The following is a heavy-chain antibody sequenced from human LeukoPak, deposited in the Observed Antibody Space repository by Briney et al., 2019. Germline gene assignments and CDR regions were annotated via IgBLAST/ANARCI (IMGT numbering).Heavy chain of an antibody. D-gene: IGHD3-10*01. CDR3: AREIFGSGSCPDF. CDR2: IWHDGSHK. CDR1: GFPFNTYA. J-gene: IGHJ4*02. Sequence: PGGSLRLSCAASGFPFNTYAMHWVRQAPGQGLEWVALIWHDGSHKFYSNSVRGQFTISRDNSKNTVSLQMNNLRPEDTAVYYCAREIFGSGSCPDFWGQGTLVTVSS. V-gene: IGHV3-33*01.